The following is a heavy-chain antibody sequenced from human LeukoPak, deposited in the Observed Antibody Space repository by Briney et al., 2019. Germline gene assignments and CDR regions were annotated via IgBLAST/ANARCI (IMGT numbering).Heavy chain of an antibody. Sequence: SETLSLTCSVSGYSISSGYYWGWIRQPPGKGLEWIANIYYSGTTYYNPSLKSRVTISVDTSKNQFSLKLSSVTAADTAVYYCAREEDYDGSGYFDYWGQGTLVTVSS. J-gene: IGHJ4*02. D-gene: IGHD3-10*01. CDR2: IYYSGTT. V-gene: IGHV4-38-2*02. CDR3: AREEDYDGSGYFDY. CDR1: GYSISSGYY.